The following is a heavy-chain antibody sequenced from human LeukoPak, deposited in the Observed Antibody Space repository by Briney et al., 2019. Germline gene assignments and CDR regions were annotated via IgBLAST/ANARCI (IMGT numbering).Heavy chain of an antibody. V-gene: IGHV3-23*01. J-gene: IGHJ4*02. CDR3: AKVRGYSGYDPLDY. CDR2: ISGSGGST. Sequence: PGGSLRLSCAASGFTFSSYAMSWVRQAPGKGLEWVSAISGSGGSTYYADSGKGRFTISRDNSKNTLYLQMNSLRAEDTAVYYCAKVRGYSGYDPLDYWGQGTLVTVSS. D-gene: IGHD5-12*01. CDR1: GFTFSSYA.